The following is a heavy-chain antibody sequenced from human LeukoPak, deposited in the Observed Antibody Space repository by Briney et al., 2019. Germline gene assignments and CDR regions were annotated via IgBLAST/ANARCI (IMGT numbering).Heavy chain of an antibody. J-gene: IGHJ4*02. CDR3: ARQYGSGSYYRYFDY. D-gene: IGHD3-10*01. Sequence: SESLSLTCTVSGGSITGFYWSWIRQPPGKGLEWIGYIDYSGNTKYNPSLKSRVTISVDTSKKQFSLKLTSVTAADTAVYYCARQYGSGSYYRYFDYWGQGTPVTVSS. CDR2: IDYSGNT. V-gene: IGHV4-59*01. CDR1: GGSITGFY.